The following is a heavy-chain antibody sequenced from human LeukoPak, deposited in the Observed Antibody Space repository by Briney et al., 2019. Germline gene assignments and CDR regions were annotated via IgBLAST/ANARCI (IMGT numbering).Heavy chain of an antibody. D-gene: IGHD3-16*01. CDR2: INHSGST. V-gene: IGHV4-34*01. CDR1: GGSFSCYY. Sequence: PSETLSLTCAVYGGSFSCYYWSWIRQPPGKGMEWIGEINHSGSTNYNASLKSRVTISLDTSKNQLSLKLTSVTAADTAVYYCARGEPLRLGELDYFDPWGQGILVTVSS. J-gene: IGHJ5*02. CDR3: ARGEPLRLGELDYFDP.